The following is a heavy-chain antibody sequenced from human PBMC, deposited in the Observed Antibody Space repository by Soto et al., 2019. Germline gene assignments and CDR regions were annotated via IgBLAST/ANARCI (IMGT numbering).Heavy chain of an antibody. CDR2: FYYTGSA. V-gene: IGHV4-59*01. D-gene: IGHD3-3*01. Sequence: PSETLSLTCTVSGGSISSYYRTWIRQPPGKGLEWIASFYYTGSADYNPSLKRRITGLVASCRTQFSARLMFLTAAGSDVYYCERSLLPGPHDFFFGMDVWGQGATVTVSS. CDR3: ERSLLPGPHDFFFGMDV. CDR1: GGSISSYY. J-gene: IGHJ6*02.